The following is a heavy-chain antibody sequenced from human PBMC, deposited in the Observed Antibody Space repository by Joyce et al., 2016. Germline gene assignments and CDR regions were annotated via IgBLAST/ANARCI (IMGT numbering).Heavy chain of an antibody. CDR1: GYTVSSDC. J-gene: IGHJ6*04. CDR2: IYSGTDIT. V-gene: IGHV3-53*01. Sequence: VQVVESGGGLIQPGGSLRLSCAVSGYTVSSDCMMWVRQAPGKGLEWVSTIYSGTDITDYAASVEGRFTISRDNSKNTLSLQMNTLRGEDTARYYCATRGAWGKGTTVTVSS. CDR3: ATRGA.